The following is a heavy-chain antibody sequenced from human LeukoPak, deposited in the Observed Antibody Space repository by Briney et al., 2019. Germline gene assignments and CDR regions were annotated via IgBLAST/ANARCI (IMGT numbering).Heavy chain of an antibody. J-gene: IGHJ6*02. D-gene: IGHD4-17*01. Sequence: GGSLRLSCAASGFTFSSYGMSWVRQAPGKGLEWVSTFSGRGGRTDYADSVKGRFTISRDNSQNRLYLQVNSLRAEDTAVYYCAKRFMDGNYGLGWGYYYYYGMDVWGQGTTVTVSS. CDR3: AKRFMDGNYGLGWGYYYYYGMDV. CDR2: FSGRGGRT. V-gene: IGHV3-23*01. CDR1: GFTFSSYG.